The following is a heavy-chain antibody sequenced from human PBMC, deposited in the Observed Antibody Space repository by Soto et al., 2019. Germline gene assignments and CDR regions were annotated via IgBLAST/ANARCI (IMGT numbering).Heavy chain of an antibody. D-gene: IGHD3-22*01. CDR1: GVSITSRSYY. V-gene: IGHV4-39*01. CDR3: MLGSGWKDFDY. J-gene: IGHJ4*02. Sequence: SETLSLTCTVSGVSITSRSYYWGWIRHPPGKGLEWIGNIYYSGSTYYNPSLKSRVTISVDTSKNQFSLKLSSVTAADTAVYYCMLGSGWKDFDYWGQGTLVTVS. CDR2: IYYSGST.